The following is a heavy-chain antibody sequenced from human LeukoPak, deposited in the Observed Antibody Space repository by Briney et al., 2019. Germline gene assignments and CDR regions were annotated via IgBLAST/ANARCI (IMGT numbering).Heavy chain of an antibody. CDR2: IYYSGST. CDR3: ARHVRELHPYYFGY. CDR1: GGSISSSSYY. D-gene: IGHD1-26*01. J-gene: IGHJ4*02. V-gene: IGHV4-39*01. Sequence: SETLFLTCTVSGGSISSSSYYWGWIRQPPGKGLEWIGSIYYSGSTYYNPSLKSRVTISVDTSKNQFSLKLSSVTAADTAVYHCARHVRELHPYYFGYWGQGTLVTVSS.